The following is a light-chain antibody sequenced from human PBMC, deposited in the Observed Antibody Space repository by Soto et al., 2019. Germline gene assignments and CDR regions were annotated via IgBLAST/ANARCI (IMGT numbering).Light chain of an antibody. CDR3: LSKTSTISYV. Sequence: QSVLTQPASVSGSPGQSIAISCTGTTSDVGDYNYVSWYQQHPGKVPKLLIHEVSNRPSGVSNRFSGSKSGNTASLTISGLQAEDEADYYCLSKTSTISYVFGTGTKVTAL. V-gene: IGLV2-14*01. CDR1: TSDVGDYNY. CDR2: EVS. J-gene: IGLJ1*01.